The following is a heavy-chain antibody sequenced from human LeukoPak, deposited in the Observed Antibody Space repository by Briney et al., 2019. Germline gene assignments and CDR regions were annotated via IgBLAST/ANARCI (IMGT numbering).Heavy chain of an antibody. V-gene: IGHV4-39*07. J-gene: IGHJ4*02. Sequence: PSETLSLTCTVSGGSISSSSYYWGWIRQPPGKGLEWIGSIYYSGSTYYNLSLKSRVTISVDTSKNQFSLKLSSVTAADTAVYYCAREGGDSFGLIDYWGQGTLVTVSS. CDR3: AREGGDSFGLIDY. D-gene: IGHD2-15*01. CDR1: GGSISSSSYY. CDR2: IYYSGST.